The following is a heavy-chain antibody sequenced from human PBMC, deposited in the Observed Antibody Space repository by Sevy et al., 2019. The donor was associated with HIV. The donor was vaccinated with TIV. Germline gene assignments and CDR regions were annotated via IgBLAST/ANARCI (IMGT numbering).Heavy chain of an antibody. J-gene: IGHJ6*02. V-gene: IGHV3-66*01. CDR1: EFSVTDNY. Sequence: GGSLRLSCAASEFSVTDNYMSWVRQAPGKGLEWVSTIYSGGSTFYADSVKGRFTISSDNSKNRLYLHMNSLRAEDTAVYYCARDRYYDASGYYYYYYGLDVWGQGTTVTVSS. CDR3: ARDRYYDASGYYYYYYGLDV. D-gene: IGHD3-22*01. CDR2: IYSGGST.